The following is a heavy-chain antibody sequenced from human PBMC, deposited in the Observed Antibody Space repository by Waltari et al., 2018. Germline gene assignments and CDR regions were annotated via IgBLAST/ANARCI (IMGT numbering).Heavy chain of an antibody. D-gene: IGHD6-13*01. Sequence: QVQLQESGPGLEKPSETLSPTCTVSGGAISSHSWSWIRQPPGKGLEWIGYIYYSGSTNYNPSLKSRVTISVDTSKNQFSLKLSSVTAADTAVYYCARKIAAAARFDYWGQGTLVTVSS. CDR1: GGAISSHS. CDR2: IYYSGST. CDR3: ARKIAAAARFDY. J-gene: IGHJ4*02. V-gene: IGHV4-59*11.